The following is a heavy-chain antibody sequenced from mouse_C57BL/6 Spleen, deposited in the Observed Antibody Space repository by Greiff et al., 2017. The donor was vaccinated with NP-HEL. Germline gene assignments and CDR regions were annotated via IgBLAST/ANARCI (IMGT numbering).Heavy chain of an antibody. D-gene: IGHD1-1*01. J-gene: IGHJ4*01. CDR1: GYAFSSSW. CDR3: ARGFDCGSLYAKDY. Sequence: VQLQESGPELVKPGASVKISCKASGYAFSSSWMNWVKQSPGKGLEWIGRLYPGDGGTNYNGKFKGKAPLTADKSSSTAYMPLSSLTSEDSAVYVCARGFDCGSLYAKDYWGQGTSVTVSS. V-gene: IGHV1-82*01. CDR2: LYPGDGGT.